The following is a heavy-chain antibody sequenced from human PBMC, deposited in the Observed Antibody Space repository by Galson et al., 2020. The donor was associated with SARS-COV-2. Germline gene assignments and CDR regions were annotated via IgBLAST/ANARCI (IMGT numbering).Heavy chain of an antibody. V-gene: IGHV4-34*01. J-gene: IGHJ5*01. CDR1: GGSFSGYY. Sequence: SETLSLTCAVYGGSFSGYYWSWIRQPPGKGLEWIGEIYQSGATNYNPSLKSRVAILVDTSKNQFSLKLNSVTAADTAVYYCARLVCTDSRCYSHFDSWGQGNLVTVSS. D-gene: IGHD2-15*01. CDR3: ARLVCTDSRCYSHFDS. CDR2: IYQSGAT.